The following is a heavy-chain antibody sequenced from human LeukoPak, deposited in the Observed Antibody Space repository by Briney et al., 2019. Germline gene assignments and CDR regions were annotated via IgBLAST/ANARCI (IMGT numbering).Heavy chain of an antibody. CDR3: ARVIHDYVWGSYRKSTYFDY. D-gene: IGHD3-16*02. CDR2: INPNSGGT. CDR1: GYTFTGYY. V-gene: IGHV1-2*06. J-gene: IGHJ4*02. Sequence: ASVKVSCKASGYTFTGYYMHWVRQAPGQGLEWMGRINPNSGGTNYAQKFQGRVTITRDTSISTAYMELSRLRSDDTAVYYCARVIHDYVWGSYRKSTYFDYWGQGTLVTVSS.